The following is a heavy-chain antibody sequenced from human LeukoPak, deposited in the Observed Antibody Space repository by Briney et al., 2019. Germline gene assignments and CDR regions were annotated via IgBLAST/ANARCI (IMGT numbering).Heavy chain of an antibody. D-gene: IGHD4-17*01. CDR2: IYYSGST. CDR1: GGSISRYY. Sequence: PSETLSLTCTVSGGSISRYYWSWLRQPPGKGLEWIGYIYYSGSTNYNPSLKSRVTISVDTSKNQFSLKLSSVTAADTAVYYCAREGVGDYGSFDIWGQGTMVTVSS. CDR3: AREGVGDYGSFDI. J-gene: IGHJ3*02. V-gene: IGHV4-59*01.